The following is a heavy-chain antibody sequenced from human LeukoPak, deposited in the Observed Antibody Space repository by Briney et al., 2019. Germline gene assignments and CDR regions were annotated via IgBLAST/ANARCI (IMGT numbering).Heavy chain of an antibody. CDR2: IYYSGST. Sequence: PSQTLSLTCTVSGGSISSAGYYWSWIRQHPGKGLEWIGYIYYSGSTYYNPSLKSRVTISLDTSKNQFSLKLSSVTAADTAVYYCARHPDPDYYYYDMDVWGQGTTVTVSS. V-gene: IGHV4-31*03. CDR3: ARHPDPDYYYYDMDV. CDR1: GGSISSAGYY. J-gene: IGHJ6*02.